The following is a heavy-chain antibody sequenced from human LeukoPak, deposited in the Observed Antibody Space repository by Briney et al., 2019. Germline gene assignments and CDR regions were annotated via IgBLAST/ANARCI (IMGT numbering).Heavy chain of an antibody. J-gene: IGHJ4*02. CDR1: GFYFDDYA. D-gene: IGHD4-23*01. CDR3: AKGAEHGGYYFDY. CDR2: ISWNSGSI. V-gene: IGHV3-9*03. Sequence: PGGSLRLSCAASGFYFDDYAMHWVRQAPGKGLEWVSGISWNSGSIGYADSVKGRFTISRDNAKNSLYLQMNSLRAEDMALYYCAKGAEHGGYYFDYWGQGTLVTVSS.